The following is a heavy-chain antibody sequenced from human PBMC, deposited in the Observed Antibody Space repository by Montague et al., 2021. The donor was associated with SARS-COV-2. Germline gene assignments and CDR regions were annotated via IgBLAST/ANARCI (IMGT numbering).Heavy chain of an antibody. CDR2: IWYDGSNK. J-gene: IGHJ6*03. V-gene: IGHV3-33*01. CDR1: GFTFSSYG. Sequence: SLRLSCAASGFTFSSYGMHWVRQAPGKGLEWVAVIWYDGSNKYYADSVKGRFTISRDNSKNTLYLQMNSLRAEDTAVYYCARDMLYSYASVGFFYMDVWGKGTTATVSS. CDR3: ARDMLYSYASVGFFYMDV. D-gene: IGHD5-18*01.